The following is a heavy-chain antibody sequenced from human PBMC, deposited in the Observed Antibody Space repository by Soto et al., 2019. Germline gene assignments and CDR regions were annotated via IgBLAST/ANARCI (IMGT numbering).Heavy chain of an antibody. CDR1: GGTMNSYY. CDR3: ARGQRFSDWFDP. D-gene: IGHD3-3*01. CDR2: IYSSGST. Sequence: SETLSLTCTVSGGTMNSYYWTWIRQPAGKGLEWIGRIYSSGSTKYNPSLQSRVTMSLDTSKNQFSLRLTSVTAADTAVYYCARGQRFSDWFDPWGQGTLVIVSS. V-gene: IGHV4-4*07. J-gene: IGHJ5*02.